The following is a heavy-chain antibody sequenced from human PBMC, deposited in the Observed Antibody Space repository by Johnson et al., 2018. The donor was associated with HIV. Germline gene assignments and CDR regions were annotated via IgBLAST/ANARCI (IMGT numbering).Heavy chain of an antibody. CDR2: TQYDGSNK. D-gene: IGHD3-3*01. V-gene: IGHV3-30*02. J-gene: IGHJ3*02. CDR3: ARAGGIFGVEDAFDI. CDR1: GFSFSSYG. Sequence: QVQLVESGGGVVQPGGSLRLSCAASGFSFSSYGIHWVRQAPGRGLEWVAVTQYDGSNKYYADSVKGRFTISRDNSKNTLYLQMNSLRAEDTAVYYCARAGGIFGVEDAFDIWGQGTMVTVSS.